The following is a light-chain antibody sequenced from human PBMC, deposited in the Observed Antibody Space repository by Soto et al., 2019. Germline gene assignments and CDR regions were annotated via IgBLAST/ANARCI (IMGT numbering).Light chain of an antibody. V-gene: IGKV3-15*01. J-gene: IGKJ4*01. CDR2: DAS. CDR3: QQCSWHPFTVT. CDR1: QSVSSN. Sequence: EIVMTQSPATLSVSPGERATLSCRASQSVSSNLAWYQQKPGQAPRLLIYDASPRATGIPARFSGSGSGTEYTLAIRSLQSEDPADYYGQQCSWHPFTVTFGGGTKVEIK.